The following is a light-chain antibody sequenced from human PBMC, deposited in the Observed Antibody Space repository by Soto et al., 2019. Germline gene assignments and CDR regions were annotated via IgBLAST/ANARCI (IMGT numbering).Light chain of an antibody. J-gene: IGLJ1*01. CDR3: AAWDDSLNGFV. Sequence: QSVLTQPPSASGTPGQRVTISFSGSNSNIGINTVNWYQQLPGTAPKLLIYRDTRRPSGVPDRFSGSKSGASASLAISGPQPDDEADYYCAAWDDSLNGFVFGAGTKVTVL. CDR1: NSNIGINT. V-gene: IGLV1-44*01. CDR2: RDT.